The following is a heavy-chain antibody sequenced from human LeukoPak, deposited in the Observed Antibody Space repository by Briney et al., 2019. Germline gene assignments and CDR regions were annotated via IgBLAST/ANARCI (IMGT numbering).Heavy chain of an antibody. Sequence: ASVKVSCKASGYTFTIYGISWVRQAPGQGLEWMGWISAYNGNTNYAQKLQGRVTMTTDTSTSTAYMELRSLRSDDTAVYYCARDVNWKDYYYYYGMDVWGQGTTVTVSS. CDR3: ARDVNWKDYYYYYGMDV. J-gene: IGHJ6*02. D-gene: IGHD1-1*01. CDR1: GYTFTIYG. V-gene: IGHV1-18*01. CDR2: ISAYNGNT.